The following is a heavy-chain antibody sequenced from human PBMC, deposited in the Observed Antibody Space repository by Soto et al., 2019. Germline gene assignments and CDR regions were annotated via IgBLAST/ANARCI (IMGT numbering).Heavy chain of an antibody. CDR2: IYTSGTT. D-gene: IGHD6-19*01. CDR3: ARAMYSSGWYYFDY. V-gene: IGHV4-4*07. Sequence: QVQLQESGPGLVKPSETLSLTCTVSGGSISSYYWSWIRQPAGMGLEWIGRIYTSGTTNYNPSLKSRVTMSVDTSKNQFSLKLSAVTAADTAVYFCARAMYSSGWYYFDYWGQGTLVTVSS. J-gene: IGHJ4*02. CDR1: GGSISSYY.